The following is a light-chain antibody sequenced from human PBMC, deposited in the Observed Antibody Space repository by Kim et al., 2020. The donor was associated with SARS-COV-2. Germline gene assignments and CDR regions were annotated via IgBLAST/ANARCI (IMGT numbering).Light chain of an antibody. CDR1: SLRSYY. CDR3: NSRDSSGNLVV. CDR2: GKN. J-gene: IGLJ2*01. V-gene: IGLV3-19*01. Sequence: SSELTQDPAVSVALGQTVRITCQGDSLRSYYASWDQQKPGQAPVLVIYGKNNRPSGIPDRFSGSSSGNTASLTITGAQEEDEADYYCNSRDSSGNLVVFGGGTQLTVL.